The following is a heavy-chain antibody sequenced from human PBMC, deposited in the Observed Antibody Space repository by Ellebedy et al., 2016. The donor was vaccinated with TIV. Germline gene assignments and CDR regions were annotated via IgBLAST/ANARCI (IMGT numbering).Heavy chain of an antibody. CDR3: AKDQKMTTVFQALGKDAFDI. J-gene: IGHJ3*02. CDR1: GFTFINYA. V-gene: IGHV3-23*01. CDR2: ISGSGGST. D-gene: IGHD4-17*01. Sequence: PGGSLRLSCAASGFTFINYAMSWVRQAPGKGLEWVSGISGSGGSTDYADSVKGRFTISRDNSKNTLYVQMNSLRAEDTAIYYCAKDQKMTTVFQALGKDAFDIWGQGTVVTVSS.